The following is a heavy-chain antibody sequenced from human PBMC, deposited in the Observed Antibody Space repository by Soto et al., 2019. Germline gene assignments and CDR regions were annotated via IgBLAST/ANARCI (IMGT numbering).Heavy chain of an antibody. CDR3: ARGGTGRDPPGRFDP. CDR1: GGSISSSNW. Sequence: QVQLQESGPGLVKPSGTLSLTCAVSGGSISSSNWWSWVRQPPGKGLEWIGEIYHSGSTNYNPSLKRRVTISVDKSKNQFSLKLSSVTAADTAVYYCARGGTGRDPPGRFDPWGQGTLVTVSS. D-gene: IGHD1-1*01. V-gene: IGHV4-4*02. CDR2: IYHSGST. J-gene: IGHJ5*02.